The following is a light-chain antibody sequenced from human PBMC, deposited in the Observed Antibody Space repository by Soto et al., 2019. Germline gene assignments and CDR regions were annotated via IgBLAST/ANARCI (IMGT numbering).Light chain of an antibody. CDR2: GAS. Sequence: ATHMTQSPSSLSASVGDRVTLTCRASQDIRKDLAWYRKKSGTAPQLLIYGASNLQYGVPSRFSGSGSGTHFTLTISSLQPEDFASYYCLQDYDYPRTFGQGTTVEV. CDR1: QDIRKD. V-gene: IGKV1-6*02. CDR3: LQDYDYPRT. J-gene: IGKJ1*01.